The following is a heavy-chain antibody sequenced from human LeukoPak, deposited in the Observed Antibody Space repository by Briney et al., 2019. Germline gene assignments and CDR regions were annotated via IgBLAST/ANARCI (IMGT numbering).Heavy chain of an antibody. V-gene: IGHV3-23*01. D-gene: IGHD5-18*01. CDR1: GFSFSTYS. Sequence: GGSLRLSCAASGFSFSTYSMTWVRQAPGKGLEWVSIISGSGGATYYADSVKGRFTISRDNSKNTLYLQMNSLRAEDTAVYYCASCVDTAMVYYFDYWGQGTLVTVSS. CDR3: ASCVDTAMVYYFDY. CDR2: ISGSGGAT. J-gene: IGHJ4*02.